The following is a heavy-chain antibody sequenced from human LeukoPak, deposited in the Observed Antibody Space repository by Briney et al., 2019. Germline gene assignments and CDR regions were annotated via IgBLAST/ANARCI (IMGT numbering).Heavy chain of an antibody. Sequence: GSLRLSCAASGFTFSSYAMHWVRQAPGKGLEWVAVISYDGSNKYYADSVKGRFTISRDNSKNTLYLQMNSLRAEDTAVYYCARPLLRYFDWLRHWGQGTLVTVSS. V-gene: IGHV3-30-3*01. CDR1: GFTFSSYA. D-gene: IGHD3-9*01. CDR3: ARPLLRYFDWLRH. CDR2: ISYDGSNK. J-gene: IGHJ1*01.